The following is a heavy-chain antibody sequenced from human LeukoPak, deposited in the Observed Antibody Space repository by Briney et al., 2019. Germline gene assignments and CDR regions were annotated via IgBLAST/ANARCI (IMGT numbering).Heavy chain of an antibody. D-gene: IGHD3-22*01. CDR3: AKSRDSSGYINWFDP. CDR2: ISNDGGGT. Sequence: TGGSLRLSCAASGFIFNNYGLVWVRQAPGKGLEWVSAISNDGGGTTYADFVKGRFSVSRDNSKNTLFLQMNSLRAEDTALYYCAKSRDSSGYINWFDPWGQGTLVTVSS. V-gene: IGHV3-23*01. J-gene: IGHJ5*02. CDR1: GFIFNNYG.